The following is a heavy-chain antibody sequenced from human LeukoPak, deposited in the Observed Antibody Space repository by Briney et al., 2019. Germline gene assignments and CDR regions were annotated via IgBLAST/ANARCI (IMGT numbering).Heavy chain of an antibody. CDR2: IYHSGST. Sequence: SETLSLTCAVSGYSISSGYYWGWIRQPPGKGLEWIGSIYHSGSTYYNSSLKSRVTISVDTSKNQFSLKLSSVTAADTAVYYCARSLGDYYYYYYMDVWGKGTTVTVSS. CDR3: ARSLGDYYYYYYMDV. CDR1: GYSISSGYY. D-gene: IGHD2-21*02. J-gene: IGHJ6*03. V-gene: IGHV4-38-2*01.